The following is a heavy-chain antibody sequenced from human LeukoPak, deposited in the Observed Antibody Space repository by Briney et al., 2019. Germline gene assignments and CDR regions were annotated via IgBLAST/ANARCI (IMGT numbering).Heavy chain of an antibody. J-gene: IGHJ4*02. CDR1: GFPFSSYA. CDR2: ISGSGGST. V-gene: IGHV3-23*01. D-gene: IGHD1-26*01. CDR3: ATSLVGATSYYFDY. Sequence: GGSLRLSYAASGFPFSSYAMSWVRQAPGKGLEWVSAISGSGGSTYYADSVKGRFTISRDNSKNTLYLQMNSLRAEDTAVYYCATSLVGATSYYFDYWGQGTLVTVSS.